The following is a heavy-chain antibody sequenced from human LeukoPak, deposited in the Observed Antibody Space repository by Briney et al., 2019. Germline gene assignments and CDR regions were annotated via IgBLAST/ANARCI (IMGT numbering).Heavy chain of an antibody. D-gene: IGHD3/OR15-3a*01. J-gene: IGHJ4*02. Sequence: ASVKVSCKTSGYIFTNHYIHWVRQAPGQGLEWMGIIKVTSERTSYTQNFQSRVTVTRDMSTSTVYMELSSLRSEDTAVYYCVREPPESYYFDHWGQGTLVTVSS. CDR1: GYIFTNHY. CDR3: VREPPESYYFDH. V-gene: IGHV1-46*01. CDR2: IKVTSERT.